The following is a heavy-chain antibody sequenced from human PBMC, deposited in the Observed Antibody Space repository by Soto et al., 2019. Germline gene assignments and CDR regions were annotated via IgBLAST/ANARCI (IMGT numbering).Heavy chain of an antibody. CDR3: ARDREIIGDYYDSSGYFDY. D-gene: IGHD3-22*01. CDR1: GYTFTSYY. J-gene: IGHJ4*02. V-gene: IGHV1-46*01. CDR2: INPSGGST. Sequence: GASVKVSCKASGYTFTSYYMHWVRQAPGQGLEWMGIINPSGGSTSYAQKFQGRVTMTRDTSTSTVYMELSSLRSEDTAVYYCARDREIIGDYYDSSGYFDYWGQGTLVTVSS.